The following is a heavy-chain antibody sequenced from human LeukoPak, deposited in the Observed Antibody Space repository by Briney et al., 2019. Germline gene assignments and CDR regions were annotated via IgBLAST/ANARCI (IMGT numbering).Heavy chain of an antibody. V-gene: IGHV3-33*01. J-gene: IGHJ4*02. CDR1: GFTFSSYG. CDR2: IWYDGSNK. D-gene: IGHD6-19*01. CDR3: ARGDSSGWYSIMSY. Sequence: GGSLRLSCAASGFTFSSYGMHWVRQAPGKGLEWVAVIWYDGSNKYYADSVKGRFTISRDNSKNTLCLQMNSLRAEDTAVYCCARGDSSGWYSIMSYWGQGTLVTVSS.